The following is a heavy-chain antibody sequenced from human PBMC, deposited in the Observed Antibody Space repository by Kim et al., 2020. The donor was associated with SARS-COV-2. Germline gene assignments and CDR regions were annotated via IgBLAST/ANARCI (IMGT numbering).Heavy chain of an antibody. CDR1: GYTFTSYY. V-gene: IGHV1-46*01. D-gene: IGHD6-19*01. CDR3: ARDQGVRGIAVAGTPLGSRYFDL. CDR2: INPSGGST. J-gene: IGHJ2*01. Sequence: ASVKVSCKASGYTFTSYYMHWVRQAPGQGLEWMGIINPSGGSTSYAQKFQGRVTMTRDTSTSTVYMELSSLRSEDTAVYYCARDQGVRGIAVAGTPLGSRYFDLWGRGTLVTVSS.